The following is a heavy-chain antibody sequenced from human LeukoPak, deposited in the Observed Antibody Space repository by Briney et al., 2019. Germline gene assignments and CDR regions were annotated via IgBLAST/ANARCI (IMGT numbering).Heavy chain of an antibody. CDR3: ARDQGIYNHRIIDS. V-gene: IGHV1-18*01. J-gene: IGHJ4*02. CDR2: ISAYNGNT. Sequence: GASLKVSCKASGYTFSSYGISWVRQAPGQGLEWMGWISAYNGNTNFAQEFQGRVTMTTDTSTSTASMELRSLRSDDTAVYYCARDQGIYNHRIIDSWGQGTLVNVSS. D-gene: IGHD5-12*01. CDR1: GYTFSSYG.